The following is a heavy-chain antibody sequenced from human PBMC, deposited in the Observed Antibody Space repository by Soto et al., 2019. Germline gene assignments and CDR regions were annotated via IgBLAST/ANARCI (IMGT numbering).Heavy chain of an antibody. D-gene: IGHD5-12*01. J-gene: IGHJ5*02. CDR2: ISPKSANT. CDR1: GYSFSKYD. CDR3: ATSYDSGFDP. V-gene: IGHV1-18*04. Sequence: QIQLVQSGAELKKPGASVKVSCEASGYSFSKYDISWLRQAPGQGPEWMRRISPKSANTNYAQKFQGRVTMTADTSTSTAYMELRGLRSDDTAVYYCATSYDSGFDPWGQGTLVTVSS.